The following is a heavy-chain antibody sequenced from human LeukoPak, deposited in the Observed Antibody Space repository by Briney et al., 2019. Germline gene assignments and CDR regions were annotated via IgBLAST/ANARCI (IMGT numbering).Heavy chain of an antibody. CDR1: GGSFSGYY. D-gene: IGHD4-17*01. CDR3: ARAGGSTVTTLNYYYYYYYYMDV. J-gene: IGHJ6*03. Sequence: SSETLSLTCAVYGGSFSGYYWSWIRQPPGRGLEWIGEINHSGSTNYNPSLKSRVTISVDTSKNQFSLKLSSVTAAYTAVYYCARAGGSTVTTLNYYYYYYYYMDVWGKGTTVTVPS. V-gene: IGHV4-34*01. CDR2: INHSGST.